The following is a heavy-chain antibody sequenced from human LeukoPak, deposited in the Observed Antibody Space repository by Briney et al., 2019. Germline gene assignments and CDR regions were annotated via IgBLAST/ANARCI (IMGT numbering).Heavy chain of an antibody. CDR1: GFTFSSYS. J-gene: IGHJ3*02. V-gene: IGHV3-21*01. D-gene: IGHD3-3*01. CDR3: AGVVVWPDYDFWSGYYSAFDI. Sequence: GGSLRLSCAASGFTFSSYSMNWVRQAPGKGLEWVSSISSSSSYIYYADSVKGRFTISRDNAKNSLYLQMNSLRAEDTAVYYCAGVVVWPDYDFWSGYYSAFDIWGQGTMVTVSS. CDR2: ISSSSSYI.